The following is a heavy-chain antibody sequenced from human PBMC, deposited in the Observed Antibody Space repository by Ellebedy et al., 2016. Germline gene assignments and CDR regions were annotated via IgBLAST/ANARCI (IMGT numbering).Heavy chain of an antibody. V-gene: IGHV1-24*01. CDR1: GYTLTELS. Sequence: ASVKVSCXVSGYTLTELSMHWVRQAPGKGLEWMGGFDPEDGETIYAQKFQGRVTMTEDTSTDTAYMELSSLRSEDTAVYYCATGCSSTSCYGAFDIWGQGTMVTVSS. J-gene: IGHJ3*02. D-gene: IGHD2-2*01. CDR3: ATGCSSTSCYGAFDI. CDR2: FDPEDGET.